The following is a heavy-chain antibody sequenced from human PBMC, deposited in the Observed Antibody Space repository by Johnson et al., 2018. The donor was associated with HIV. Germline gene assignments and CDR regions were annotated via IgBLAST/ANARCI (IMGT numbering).Heavy chain of an antibody. V-gene: IGHV3-66*01. Sequence: VQLVESGGGLVQPGGSLRLSCAASGFTVSSNYMSWVRQAPGKGLEWVSVIYSGGSTYYADPVKGRFTISRDNSKSTLYLQMNSLRADDTAVYYCAKIARRCSGGSCYTTSDAFDIWGQGTMVTVSS. CDR2: IYSGGST. D-gene: IGHD2-15*01. CDR1: GFTVSSNY. J-gene: IGHJ3*02. CDR3: AKIARRCSGGSCYTTSDAFDI.